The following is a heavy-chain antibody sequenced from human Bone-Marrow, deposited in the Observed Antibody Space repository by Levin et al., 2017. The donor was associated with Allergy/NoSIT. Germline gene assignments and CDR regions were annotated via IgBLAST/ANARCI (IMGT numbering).Heavy chain of an antibody. V-gene: IGHV3-33*01. CDR1: GFPLSNYG. CDR3: TRANTSPFDY. Sequence: LSLTCAASGFPLSNYGMHWVRQAPGKGLEWVAIIWYDGSKKVYADSVRGRFTISRDTSKNTVYLQMNSLTAEDTAMYYCTRANTSPFDYWGRGTLVTVSS. CDR2: IWYDGSKK. D-gene: IGHD2-2*01. J-gene: IGHJ4*02.